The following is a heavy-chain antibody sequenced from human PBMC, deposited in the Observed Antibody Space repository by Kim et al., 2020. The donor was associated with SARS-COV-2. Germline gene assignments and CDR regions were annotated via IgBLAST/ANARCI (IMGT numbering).Heavy chain of an antibody. J-gene: IGHJ4*02. CDR2: ISWNSGSI. Sequence: GGSLRLSCAASGFTFDDYAMHWVRQAPGKGLEWVSGISWNSGSIGYADSVKGRFTISRDNAKNSLYLQMNSLRAEDTALYYCAKDKSGIAVAGQYYFDYWGQGTLVTVSS. CDR3: AKDKSGIAVAGQYYFDY. D-gene: IGHD6-19*01. V-gene: IGHV3-9*01. CDR1: GFTFDDYA.